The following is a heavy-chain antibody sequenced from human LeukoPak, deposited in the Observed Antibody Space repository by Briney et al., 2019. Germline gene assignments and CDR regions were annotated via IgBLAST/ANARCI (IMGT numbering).Heavy chain of an antibody. Sequence: PGGSLRLSCSASGFTFSSYAMHWVRQAPGKGLVWVSRISNDGSSTSYADSVKGRFTISRGNAKNTLYVQMNSLRAEDTAVYYCARVASSSGWYFDYWGQGTLVTVSS. D-gene: IGHD6-19*01. CDR3: ARVASSSGWYFDY. J-gene: IGHJ4*02. CDR1: GFTFSSYA. CDR2: ISNDGSST. V-gene: IGHV3-74*01.